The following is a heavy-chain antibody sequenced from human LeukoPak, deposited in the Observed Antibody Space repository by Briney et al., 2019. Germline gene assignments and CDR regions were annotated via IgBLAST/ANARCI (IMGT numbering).Heavy chain of an antibody. J-gene: IGHJ5*02. CDR2: IKQDGSEK. D-gene: IGHD6-13*01. CDR1: GFTFSNYW. Sequence: GGSLRLSCAASGFTFSNYWMSWVRQAPGKGPGGGAQIKQDGSEKFYVDYVRGRFTISRDNAKNSLYLQMNSLRAEDTAMYYCAREISSWYRTEGRFDPWGQGTLVTVSS. V-gene: IGHV3-7*01. CDR3: AREISSWYRTEGRFDP.